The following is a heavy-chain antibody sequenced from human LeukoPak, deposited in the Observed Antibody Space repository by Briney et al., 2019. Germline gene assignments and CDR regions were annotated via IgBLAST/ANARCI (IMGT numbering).Heavy chain of an antibody. Sequence: PSETLSLTCTVSGGSISSSSYYWGWIRQPPGKGLEWIGSIYYSGSTYYNPSLKSRVTISVDTSKNQFSLKLSSVTAADTAVYYCARHRGYCSSTSCYTEIDYWGQGTLVTVSS. CDR2: IYYSGST. D-gene: IGHD2-2*02. CDR3: ARHRGYCSSTSCYTEIDY. V-gene: IGHV4-39*01. J-gene: IGHJ4*02. CDR1: GGSISSSSYY.